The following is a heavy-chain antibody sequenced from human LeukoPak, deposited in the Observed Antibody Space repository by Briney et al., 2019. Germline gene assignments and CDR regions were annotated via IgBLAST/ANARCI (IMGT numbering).Heavy chain of an antibody. V-gene: IGHV4-59*01. Sequence: SQTLSLTCTVSGGSLTNYYWSWIRQPPGKGLEWIGYVYYSGSTKYNPSLESRVTFSIDTSKSQFSLRVKYVTTADTAVYYCARGPNRYSSGWYYFDSWGQGTLVTVSS. CDR2: VYYSGST. CDR1: GGSLTNYY. CDR3: ARGPNRYSSGWYYFDS. D-gene: IGHD6-19*01. J-gene: IGHJ4*02.